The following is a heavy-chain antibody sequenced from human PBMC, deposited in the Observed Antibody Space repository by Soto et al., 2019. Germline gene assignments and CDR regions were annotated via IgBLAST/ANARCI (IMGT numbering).Heavy chain of an antibody. V-gene: IGHV3-23*01. J-gene: IGHJ6*02. D-gene: IGHD3-9*01. CDR1: XXXXXXXA. CDR3: AKERYYDILADSYYNYGMDV. Sequence: EXQLLESGGGXXXXGGXXXXXCXASXXXXXXXAMTXXXXXXGXGLEWVSTVTGSGAYTFDADSVKGRFTISRDNSKDTLYLQMNSLRPEDTALYYCAKERYYDILADSYYNYGMDVWGQGTPVTVSS. CDR2: VTGSGAYT.